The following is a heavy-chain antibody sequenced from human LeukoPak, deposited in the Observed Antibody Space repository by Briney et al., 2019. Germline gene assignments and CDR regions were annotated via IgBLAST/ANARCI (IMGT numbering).Heavy chain of an antibody. CDR1: GYTFTGYY. CDR3: ARGITVVTPDF. CDR2: INPNSGGT. Sequence: ASVKVSCKASGYTFTGYYIHWVRQAPGQGREWMGWINPNSGGTKYAQKFQGRVTMTRDTPITTGYMELSSLGSDDTAVYYCARGITVVTPDFWGQGTLVTVSS. D-gene: IGHD4-23*01. V-gene: IGHV1-2*02. J-gene: IGHJ4*02.